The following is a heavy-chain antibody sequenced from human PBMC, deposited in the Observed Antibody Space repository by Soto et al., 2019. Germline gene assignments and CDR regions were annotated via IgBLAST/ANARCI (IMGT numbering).Heavy chain of an antibody. CDR3: ARDGDPGYSFWSGPLGGGRFDP. V-gene: IGHV1-69*12. CDR2: IVPLFGTA. CDR1: GGTFGNTA. J-gene: IGHJ5*02. D-gene: IGHD3-3*01. Sequence: QVQLVQSGAEVKEPGSSVNVSCKTSGGTFGNTAVTWVRQVPGQGLEWIGGIVPLFGTANYAQKFRGRVMATADESTSTAYRDLSSLRSDAPAIYYCARDGDPGYSFWSGPLGGGRFDPWGQGTLVTVSS.